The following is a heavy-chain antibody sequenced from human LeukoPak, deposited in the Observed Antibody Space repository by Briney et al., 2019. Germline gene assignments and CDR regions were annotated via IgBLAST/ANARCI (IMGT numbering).Heavy chain of an antibody. CDR1: GFTFSTSP. D-gene: IGHD3-10*01. Sequence: GXXLRLSCAASGFTFSTSPMNWVRQAPGKGPEWVSYISSSSGTIYYADSVKGRFTISRDNAENSLYLQMNSLRAEDTAVYYCARDASGLAVRGWLGPWGQGNLVTVSS. CDR3: ARDASGLAVRGWLGP. J-gene: IGHJ5*02. CDR2: ISSSSGTI. V-gene: IGHV3-48*04.